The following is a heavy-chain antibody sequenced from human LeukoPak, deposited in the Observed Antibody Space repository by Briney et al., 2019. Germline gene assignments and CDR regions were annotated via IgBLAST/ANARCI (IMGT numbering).Heavy chain of an antibody. D-gene: IGHD5/OR15-5a*01. CDR2: ISYSGTN. Sequence: PSETLSLTCTVSGGSISSFYWSWIRQPPGKGLEYIGYISYSGTNSYIPSLKSRVTISVDTSKNQFSLKLTSVTAADTAVYYCARDKGLPQAFDLWGQGKMVTVSS. V-gene: IGHV4-59*01. CDR1: GGSISSFY. J-gene: IGHJ3*01. CDR3: ARDKGLPQAFDL.